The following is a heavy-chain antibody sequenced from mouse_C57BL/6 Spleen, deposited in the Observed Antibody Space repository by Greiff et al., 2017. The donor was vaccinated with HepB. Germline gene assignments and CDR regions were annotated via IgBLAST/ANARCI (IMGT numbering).Heavy chain of an antibody. Sequence: QVQLQQPGAELVKPGASVKMSCKASGYTFTSYWITWVKQRPGQGLEWIGDIYPGSGSTNYNEKFKSKATLTVDTSSSTAYMQLSSLTSEDSAVYYCARESNSPKYFDVWGTGTTVTVSS. J-gene: IGHJ1*03. CDR1: GYTFTSYW. D-gene: IGHD2-5*01. CDR3: ARESNSPKYFDV. V-gene: IGHV1-55*01. CDR2: IYPGSGST.